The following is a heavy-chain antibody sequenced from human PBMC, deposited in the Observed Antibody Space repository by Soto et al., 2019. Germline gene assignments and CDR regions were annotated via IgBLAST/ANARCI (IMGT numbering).Heavy chain of an antibody. CDR1: GGSISSYY. CDR2: IYYSGST. V-gene: IGHV4-59*01. Sequence: QVQLQESGPGLVKPSETLSLTCTVSGGSISSYYWSWIRQPPGKGLEWIGYIYYSGSTNYNPSLQSRVTISVDTSKNQFSRKLSSVTAADTAVYYCARVPPPDYGEGFDYWGQGTLVTVSS. D-gene: IGHD4-17*01. J-gene: IGHJ4*02. CDR3: ARVPPPDYGEGFDY.